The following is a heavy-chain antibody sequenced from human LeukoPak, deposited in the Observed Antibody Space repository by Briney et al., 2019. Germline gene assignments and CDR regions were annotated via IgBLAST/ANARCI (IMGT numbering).Heavy chain of an antibody. CDR3: AARASGSYFGWFDP. D-gene: IGHD1-26*01. CDR1: GGSISSYY. Sequence: SETLSLTCTVSGGSISSYYWSWIRQPPGKGLEWLGYIYYSGSTNYNPSLKSRVTISVDTSKNQFSLKLSSVTAADTAVYYCAARASGSYFGWFDPWGQGTLVTVSS. J-gene: IGHJ5*02. V-gene: IGHV4-59*01. CDR2: IYYSGST.